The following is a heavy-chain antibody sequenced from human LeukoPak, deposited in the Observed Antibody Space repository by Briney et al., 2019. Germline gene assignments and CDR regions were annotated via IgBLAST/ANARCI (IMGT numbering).Heavy chain of an antibody. J-gene: IGHJ5*02. D-gene: IGHD3-3*01. Sequence: SETLSLTCTASGGSISSYYWSWIRQPAGKGLEWIGRIYTSGSTNYNPSLKSRVTMSVDTSKNQFSLKLSSVTAADTAVYYCARDGFDFWSGYHISPWGQGTLVTVSS. CDR1: GGSISSYY. CDR3: ARDGFDFWSGYHISP. V-gene: IGHV4-4*07. CDR2: IYTSGST.